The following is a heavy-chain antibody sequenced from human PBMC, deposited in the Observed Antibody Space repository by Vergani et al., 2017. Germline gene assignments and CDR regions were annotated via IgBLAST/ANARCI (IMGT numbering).Heavy chain of an antibody. D-gene: IGHD2-15*01. CDR3: ARGGKGIIMVVPSTHL. Sequence: QVKLEESGGGVVQPGRSLRLSCAASGFSFGHYAMHWVRQAPGKGLEWVGVISYDGTEKKYADSVNGRFTISRDNSKKMMSLQMNSLRVEDTAVDYCARGGKGIIMVVPSTHLWGQGTQVSVS. J-gene: IGHJ4*02. CDR2: ISYDGTEK. V-gene: IGHV3-30-3*01. CDR1: GFSFGHYA.